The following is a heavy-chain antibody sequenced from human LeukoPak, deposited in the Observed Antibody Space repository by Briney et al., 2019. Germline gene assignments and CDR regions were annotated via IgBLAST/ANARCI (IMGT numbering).Heavy chain of an antibody. CDR3: VTNFDPDVD. CDR2: ITLSSSTI. D-gene: IGHD3-9*01. J-gene: IGHJ4*02. CDR1: GFNFNNFN. V-gene: IGHV3-48*01. Sequence: PGGSLRLSCVASGFNFNNFNMNWVRQAPGKGLEWVSYITLSSSTIYYADSVKGRFTISRDNAKNSLYLQMNSLRAEDTAVYYCVTNFDPDVDWGQGTLVTVSS.